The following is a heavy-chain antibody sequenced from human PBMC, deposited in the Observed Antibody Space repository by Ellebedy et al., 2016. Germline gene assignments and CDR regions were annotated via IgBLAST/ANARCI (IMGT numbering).Heavy chain of an antibody. J-gene: IGHJ4*02. CDR1: GFTVSSNY. V-gene: IGHV3-66*01. Sequence: GESLKISCAASGFTVSSNYMSWVRQAPGKGLEWVSVLYSGGSKFYADSVKGRFTISRDNSKNTLFLEMNSLRAEDTAIYYCAKCRHINGCLLDYWGQGTLVTVSS. CDR3: AKCRHINGCLLDY. CDR2: LYSGGSK. D-gene: IGHD6-19*01.